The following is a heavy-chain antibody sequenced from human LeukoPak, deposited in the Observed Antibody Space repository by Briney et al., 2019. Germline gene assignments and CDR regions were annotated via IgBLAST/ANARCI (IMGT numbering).Heavy chain of an antibody. V-gene: IGHV4-34*01. CDR2: INHSGST. D-gene: IGHD3-10*01. Sequence: SETLSLTCAVYGGSFSGYYWSWIRQPPGKGLEWIGEINHSGSTNYNPSLKSRVTISVDTSKNQFSLKLSSVTAADTAVYYCARGAVLLWFGDPANYYYGMDVWGQGTTVTVSS. J-gene: IGHJ6*02. CDR3: ARGAVLLWFGDPANYYYGMDV. CDR1: GGSFSGYY.